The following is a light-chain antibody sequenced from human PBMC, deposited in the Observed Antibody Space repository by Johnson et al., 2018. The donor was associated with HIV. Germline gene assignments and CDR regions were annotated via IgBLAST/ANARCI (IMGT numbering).Light chain of an antibody. Sequence: QSVLTQPPSVSAAPGQKVTISCSGSSSNIGNNYVSWYQQLPGTAPKLLIYDNNKRPSGIPDRFSGSKSGTSATLGITGLQTGDEADYYCGTWDSRLSAYVFGTATKVTVL. CDR1: SSNIGNNY. CDR3: GTWDSRLSAYV. J-gene: IGLJ1*01. CDR2: DNN. V-gene: IGLV1-51*01.